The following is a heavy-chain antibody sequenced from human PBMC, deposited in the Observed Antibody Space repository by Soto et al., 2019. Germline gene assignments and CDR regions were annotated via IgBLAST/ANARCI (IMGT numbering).Heavy chain of an antibody. CDR1: GGSFSGYY. V-gene: IGHV4-34*01. D-gene: IGHD6-13*01. CDR2: INHSGST. Sequence: SETLSLTCAVYGGSFSGYYWSWIRQPPGKGLEWIGEINHSGSTNYNPSLKSRVTISVDTSKNQFSLKLSSVTAADTAVYYCARGNLSSSNNLAAAGAFDIWGQGTMVTVSS. CDR3: ARGNLSSSNNLAAAGAFDI. J-gene: IGHJ3*02.